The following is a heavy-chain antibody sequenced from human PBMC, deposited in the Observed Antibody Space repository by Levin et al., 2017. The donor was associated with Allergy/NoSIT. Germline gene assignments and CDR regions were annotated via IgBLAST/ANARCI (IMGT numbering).Heavy chain of an antibody. V-gene: IGHV3-48*03. CDR3: AKRLDY. CDR1: GFPFSASE. D-gene: IGHD2-21*02. J-gene: IGHJ4*02. Sequence: HAGGSLRLSCATSGFPFSASELNWVRQVPGKGLEWLSYSTKSGGKVYYSDSVRGRFNMSRDDAKSLLFLDMDNLRPEDTGLYYCAKRLDYWGRGTLVTVSS. CDR2: STKSGGKV.